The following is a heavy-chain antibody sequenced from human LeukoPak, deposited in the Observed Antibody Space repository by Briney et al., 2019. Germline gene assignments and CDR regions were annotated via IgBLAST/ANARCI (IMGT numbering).Heavy chain of an antibody. CDR3: ARDDFEDRGAFDI. V-gene: IGHV1-46*01. CDR1: GYTFTSYY. D-gene: IGHD3-9*01. CDR2: INPSGGST. J-gene: IGHJ3*02. Sequence: ASVKVSCKASGYTFTSYYMHWVRQAPGQGLEWMGIINPSGGSTSYAQKLQGRVTMTRDTSTTTAYMELRSLRSDDTAVYYCARDDFEDRGAFDIWGQGTMVTVSS.